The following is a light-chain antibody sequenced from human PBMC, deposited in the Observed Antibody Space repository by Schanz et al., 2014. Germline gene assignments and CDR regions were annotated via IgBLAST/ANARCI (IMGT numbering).Light chain of an antibody. CDR2: DVS. CDR1: SSDVGSYNL. V-gene: IGLV2-14*02. Sequence: QSALTQPASVSGSPGQSITISCTGTSSDVGSYNLVSWYQQHPGKAPKLMIYDVSNRPSGVPDRFSGSKSGNTASLTVSGLQAEDEADYYCSSYAGSNIVVFGGGTKLTVL. J-gene: IGLJ2*01. CDR3: SSYAGSNIVV.